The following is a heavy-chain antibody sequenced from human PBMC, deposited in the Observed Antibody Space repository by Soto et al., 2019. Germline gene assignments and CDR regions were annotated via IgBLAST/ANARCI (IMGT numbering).Heavy chain of an antibody. CDR2: TYYRSRWYN. CDR1: GDSVSSNRAT. Sequence: QVQLQQSGPGLVKPSQTLSLMCAISGDSVSSNRATWHWIRQSPSRGLEWLGRTYYRSRWYNDYAVSVKSRITISPDTSTNQFSLQLNSVTPEDTAVYYCVRENIVGGMDLFDYWGQGTLVTVSS. D-gene: IGHD1-26*01. CDR3: VRENIVGGMDLFDY. V-gene: IGHV6-1*01. J-gene: IGHJ4*02.